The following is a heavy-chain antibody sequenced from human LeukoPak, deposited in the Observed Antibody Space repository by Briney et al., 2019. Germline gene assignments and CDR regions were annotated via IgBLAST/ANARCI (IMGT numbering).Heavy chain of an antibody. CDR3: ARVLWFGETRWFDP. CDR2: INTNSGGR. J-gene: IGHJ5*02. Sequence: ASVKVSCKAAGYNFTGYYMHWVRQAPGQGLEWMGWINTNSGGRNYAQKYQGRVTMTRDTSISTAYMKLRSLRSDDTAVYYCARVLWFGETRWFDPWGQGTLVTVSS. CDR1: GYNFTGYY. V-gene: IGHV1-2*02. D-gene: IGHD3-10*01.